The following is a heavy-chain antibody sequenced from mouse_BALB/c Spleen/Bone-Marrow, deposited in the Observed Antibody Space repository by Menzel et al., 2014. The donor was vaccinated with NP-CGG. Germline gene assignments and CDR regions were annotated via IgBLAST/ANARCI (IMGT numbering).Heavy chain of an antibody. Sequence: QVQLKESGAELVRPGTSVKVSCKASGYAFTNYLIEWVKQRPGQGLEWIGEINPGSGGTNYNEKFKAKATLTADRSSSTAYMQLSSLTSDDSAVFFCARCLTGTSAMDYWGQGTLVTVSS. D-gene: IGHD4-1*01. CDR3: ARCLTGTSAMDY. V-gene: IGHV1-54*01. CDR2: INPGSGGT. CDR1: GYAFTNYL. J-gene: IGHJ4*01.